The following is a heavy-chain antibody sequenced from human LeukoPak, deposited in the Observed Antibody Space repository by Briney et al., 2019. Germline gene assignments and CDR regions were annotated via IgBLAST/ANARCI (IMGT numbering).Heavy chain of an antibody. D-gene: IGHD4-23*01. V-gene: IGHV1-18*01. J-gene: IGHJ6*03. CDR2: ISAYNGNT. Sequence: ASVKVSCKASGYTFTSYGISWVRQAPGQGLEWMGWISAYNGNTNYAQKLQGRVTMTEDTSTETAYMELSSLRSEDTAVYYCARGVVVTRFYYYYYYMDVWGKGTTVTVSS. CDR3: ARGVVVTRFYYYYYYMDV. CDR1: GYTFTSYG.